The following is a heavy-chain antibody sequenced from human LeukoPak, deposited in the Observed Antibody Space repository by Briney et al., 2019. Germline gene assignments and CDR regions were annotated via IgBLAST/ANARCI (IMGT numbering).Heavy chain of an antibody. CDR1: GGTFSSYA. CDR3: ARGLLWSQRYYFDY. D-gene: IGHD3-3*01. V-gene: IGHV1-69*04. CDR2: IIPILGIA. Sequence: ASVKVSCKASGGTFSSYAISWVRQAPGQGLEWMGRIIPILGIANYAQKFQGRATITADKSTSTAYMELSSLRSEDTAVYYCARGLLWSQRYYFDYWGQGTLVTVSS. J-gene: IGHJ4*02.